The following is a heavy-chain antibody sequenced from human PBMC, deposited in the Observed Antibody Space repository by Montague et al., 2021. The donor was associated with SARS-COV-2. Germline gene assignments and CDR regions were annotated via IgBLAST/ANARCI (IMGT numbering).Heavy chain of an antibody. V-gene: IGHV4-61*01. Sequence: SETLSLTCSVSGGSVSSGSCYWSWIRQPPGKGLECIGYIYYSGSTNYNPSLKSRASISLDTPNNQFSLKMASVTAADTAVYFCAASAWTNGYFDFWGQGFLVTVSS. CDR3: AASAWTNGYFDF. D-gene: IGHD1/OR15-1a*01. J-gene: IGHJ4*02. CDR2: IYYSGST. CDR1: GGSVSSGSCY.